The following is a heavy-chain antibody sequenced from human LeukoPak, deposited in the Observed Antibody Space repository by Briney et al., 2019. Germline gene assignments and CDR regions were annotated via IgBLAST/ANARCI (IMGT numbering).Heavy chain of an antibody. CDR1: GFIFRDYW. D-gene: IGHD1-26*01. V-gene: IGHV3-23*01. Sequence: GGSLRLSCAASGFIFRDYWMAWVRQAPGRGLEWVSTINESGGSTYYPDSVNGRFTISRDNSKNTLYLQMNSLGVEDTAVYYCAREGVGGFNDAFDIWGQGTMVTVSS. CDR2: INESGGST. CDR3: AREGVGGFNDAFDI. J-gene: IGHJ3*02.